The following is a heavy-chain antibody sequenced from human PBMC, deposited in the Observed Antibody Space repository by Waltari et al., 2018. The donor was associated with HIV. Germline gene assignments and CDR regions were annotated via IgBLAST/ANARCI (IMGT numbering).Heavy chain of an antibody. Sequence: QVQLVQSGAEVKKPGASVKISCKASGYTLTGYYMHWVGQAPGQGLEWMGRGNPDNGVTTDARKFKGRDTMTRDTSISTAYMEVGRLRSYYTAVYYCARDICNGGSCYSYYFDYWGQGTLVTVSS. V-gene: IGHV1-2*02. CDR2: GNPDNGVT. D-gene: IGHD2-15*01. CDR3: ARDICNGGSCYSYYFDY. CDR1: GYTLTGYY. J-gene: IGHJ4*02.